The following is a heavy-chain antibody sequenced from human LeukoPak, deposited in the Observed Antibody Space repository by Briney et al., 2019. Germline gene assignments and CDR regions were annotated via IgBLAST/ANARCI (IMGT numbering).Heavy chain of an antibody. Sequence: NTSETLSLTCTVSGGSIRNYCWSCIRQPAGKGLEWIGRICNSGSTNYNPSLKSRVTMSVDTSKNQFSLKLTSVTAADTAVYYCAEGGQWLRVWGQGTLVTVSS. CDR1: GGSIRNYC. CDR3: AEGGQWLRV. CDR2: ICNSGST. D-gene: IGHD6-19*01. V-gene: IGHV4-4*07. J-gene: IGHJ4*02.